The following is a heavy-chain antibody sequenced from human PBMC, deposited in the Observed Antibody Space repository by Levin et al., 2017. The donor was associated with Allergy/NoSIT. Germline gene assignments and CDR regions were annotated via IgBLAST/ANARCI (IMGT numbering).Heavy chain of an antibody. CDR2: INHSGST. D-gene: IGHD6-6*01. CDR3: ASEGRPYSSSSSPAFDI. V-gene: IGHV4-34*01. J-gene: IGHJ3*02. Sequence: SQTLSLTCAVYGGSFSGYYWSWIRQPPGKGLEWIGEINHSGSTNYNPSLKSRVTISVDTSKNQFSLKLSSVTAADTAVYYCASEGRPYSSSSSPAFDIWGQGTMVTVSS. CDR1: GGSFSGYY.